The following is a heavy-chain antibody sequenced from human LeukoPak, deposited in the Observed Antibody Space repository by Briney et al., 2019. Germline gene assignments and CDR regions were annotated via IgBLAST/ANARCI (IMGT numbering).Heavy chain of an antibody. CDR2: INHSGST. Sequence: SEPLSLTCAVQGGSFSAYYWSWIRQPPGKGLEWFGEINHSGSTNYTPSLKSRVTMSVDTSKSQFSLKLSSVTAADTAVYYCARGRNMNVCLRKNWFDPWGQGTLVTVSS. CDR3: ARGRNMNVCLRKNWFDP. D-gene: IGHD5/OR15-5a*01. CDR1: GGSFSAYY. V-gene: IGHV4-34*01. J-gene: IGHJ5*02.